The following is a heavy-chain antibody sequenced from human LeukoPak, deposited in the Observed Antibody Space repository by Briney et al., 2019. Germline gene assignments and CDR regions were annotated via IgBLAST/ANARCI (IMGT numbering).Heavy chain of an antibody. J-gene: IGHJ4*02. V-gene: IGHV3-23*01. D-gene: IGHD3-22*01. CDR2: ITGSGGST. Sequence: GGSLRPSCAASGFTFSSYAMSWVRQAPGKGLERVSAITGSGGSTYYADSVKGRFTISRDNSKNTLYLQMNSLRAEDTAVYYCAKGSDSSGYYSYCYWGQGTLLTVSS. CDR3: AKGSDSSGYYSYCY. CDR1: GFTFSSYA.